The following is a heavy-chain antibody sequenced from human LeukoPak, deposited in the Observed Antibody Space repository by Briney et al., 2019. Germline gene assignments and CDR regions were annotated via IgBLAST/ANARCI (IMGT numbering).Heavy chain of an antibody. CDR3: ARAPDYGGYEGGTGFDY. J-gene: IGHJ4*02. D-gene: IGHD4-17*01. Sequence: SETLSLTCTVSGGSISSGGYYWTWIRQHPGKGLEWIGSIYYSGNTYHNPSLKSRLTISVDTSKNQFSLKLNSVTAADTAVYYCARAPDYGGYEGGTGFDYWGQGTLVTVSS. V-gene: IGHV4-31*03. CDR1: GGSISSGGYY. CDR2: IYYSGNT.